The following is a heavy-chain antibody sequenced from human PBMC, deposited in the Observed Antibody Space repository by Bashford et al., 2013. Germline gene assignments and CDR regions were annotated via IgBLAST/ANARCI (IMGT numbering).Heavy chain of an antibody. V-gene: IGHV1-2*02. Sequence: ASVKVSCKASGYTFSDYYLHWVRQAPGQGLEWMGWINPNPNSGATKYAEMFQGRVTMTRDTSISTAYMELSRLRSDDTAVYYCARGGLNYFDISGYYSTFDSWGQGTLVTVSS. CDR2: INPNPNSGAT. D-gene: IGHD3-22*01. J-gene: IGHJ4*02. CDR3: ARGGLNYFDISGYYSTFDS. CDR1: GYTFSDYY.